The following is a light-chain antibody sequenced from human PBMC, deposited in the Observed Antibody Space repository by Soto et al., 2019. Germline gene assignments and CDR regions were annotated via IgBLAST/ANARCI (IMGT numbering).Light chain of an antibody. V-gene: IGLV2-14*01. Sequence: QSVLTQPASVSGSPGQSITISCTGTSRDIGNYNYVSWYQHHLGKAPKLMIYEVTSRPSGVSDRFSGSKSGMTASLTISGLQPEEEADYFCASYRSANTLVVFGTGTKVSVL. J-gene: IGLJ1*01. CDR1: SRDIGNYNY. CDR2: EVT. CDR3: ASYRSANTLVV.